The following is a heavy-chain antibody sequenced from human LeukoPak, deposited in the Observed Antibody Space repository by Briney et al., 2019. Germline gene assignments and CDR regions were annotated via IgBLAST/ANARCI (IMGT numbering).Heavy chain of an antibody. D-gene: IGHD1-26*01. CDR1: GYTFTGYY. Sequence: ASVKVSCKASGYTFTGYYMHWVRQASGQGLEWMGWINPNSGGTNYAQKFQGRVTMTRDTSISTAYMELSRLRSDDTAVYYCARGRSGSGSYSGWGQGTLVTVSS. V-gene: IGHV1-2*02. J-gene: IGHJ4*02. CDR2: INPNSGGT. CDR3: ARGRSGSGSYSG.